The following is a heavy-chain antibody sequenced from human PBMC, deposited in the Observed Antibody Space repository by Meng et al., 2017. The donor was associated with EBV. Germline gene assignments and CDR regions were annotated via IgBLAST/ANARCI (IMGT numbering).Heavy chain of an antibody. J-gene: IGHJ4*02. CDR1: GGTFRSDA. CDR3: ASESGRGFTPDY. CDR2: LIPMSDAP. V-gene: IGHV1-69*01. Sequence: QVQLVQSGAEVKKPGSSVKVSCKTSGGTFRSDAISWVRQAPGQGLEWMRGLIPMSDAPHYAQKFQGRVTITADESTSTHYMDLSGLRSEDTAVYYCASESGRGFTPDYWGQGTLVTVSS. D-gene: IGHD3-10*01.